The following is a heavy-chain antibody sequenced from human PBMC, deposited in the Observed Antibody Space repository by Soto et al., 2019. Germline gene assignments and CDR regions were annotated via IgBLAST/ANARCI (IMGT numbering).Heavy chain of an antibody. CDR3: AVLDREYSYGLNWFDP. D-gene: IGHD5-18*01. CDR2: IHSGGST. Sequence: SETLSLTCAVSGGSISGSRFHWGWIRQTPGKGLEWIGSIHSGGSTYYNPSLRSRVTFSVDTSRTHYSLKLTSVTATDTAVYYCAVLDREYSYGLNWFDPWGQGILVPVSS. J-gene: IGHJ5*02. CDR1: GGSISGSRFH. V-gene: IGHV4-39*02.